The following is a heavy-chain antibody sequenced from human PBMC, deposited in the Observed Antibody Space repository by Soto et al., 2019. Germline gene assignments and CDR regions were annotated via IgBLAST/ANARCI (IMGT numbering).Heavy chain of an antibody. CDR2: ISGSGGST. D-gene: IGHD2-8*01. Sequence: GGSLRLSCAASGFTFSSYAMSWVRQAPGKGLERVSAISGSGGSTYYADSVKGRFTISRDNSKNTLYLQMNSLRAEDTAVYYCAKDRERYCTNGVCYRALSMDVWGQGTTVTVPS. J-gene: IGHJ6*02. CDR3: AKDRERYCTNGVCYRALSMDV. CDR1: GFTFSSYA. V-gene: IGHV3-23*01.